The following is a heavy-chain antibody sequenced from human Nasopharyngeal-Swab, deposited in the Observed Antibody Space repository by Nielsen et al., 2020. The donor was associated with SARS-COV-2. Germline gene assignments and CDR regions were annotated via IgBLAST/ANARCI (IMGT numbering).Heavy chain of an antibody. D-gene: IGHD3-10*01. Sequence: SETLSLTCAVYGGSFSGYYWSWIRQPPGKGLEWIGENNHSGSTNYNPSLKSRVTISVDTSKNQFSLKLSSVTAADTAVYYCARSPRGGFDPWGQGTLVTVSS. CDR1: GGSFSGYY. V-gene: IGHV4-34*01. J-gene: IGHJ5*02. CDR2: NNHSGST. CDR3: ARSPRGGFDP.